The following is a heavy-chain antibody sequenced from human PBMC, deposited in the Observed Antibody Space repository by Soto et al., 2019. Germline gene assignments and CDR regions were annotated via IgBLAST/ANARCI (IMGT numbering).Heavy chain of an antibody. D-gene: IGHD2-21*02. V-gene: IGHV4-34*01. CDR3: ARGHVTDTILAARNYYYGMDV. J-gene: IGHJ6*02. Sequence: SETLSLTCAVYGGSFSGYYWSWIRQPPGKGLEWIGEINHSGSTNYNPSLKSRVTISVDTSKNQFSLKLSSVTAADTAVYYCARGHVTDTILAARNYYYGMDVWGQGTTVTVSS. CDR1: GGSFSGYY. CDR2: INHSGST.